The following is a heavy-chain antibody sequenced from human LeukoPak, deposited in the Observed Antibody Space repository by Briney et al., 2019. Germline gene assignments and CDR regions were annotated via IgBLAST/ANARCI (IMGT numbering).Heavy chain of an antibody. CDR2: MNPNSGNT. V-gene: IGHV1-8*03. CDR3: ARRKLGYCSSTSCPFDI. D-gene: IGHD2-2*01. CDR1: GYTFTSYD. J-gene: IGHJ3*02. Sequence: ASVKVSCKASGYTFTSYDINWVREATGQGLEWMGWMNPNSGNTGYAQKFQGRVTITRNTSISTAYMELSSLRSEDTAVYYCARRKLGYCSSTSCPFDIWGQGTMVTVSS.